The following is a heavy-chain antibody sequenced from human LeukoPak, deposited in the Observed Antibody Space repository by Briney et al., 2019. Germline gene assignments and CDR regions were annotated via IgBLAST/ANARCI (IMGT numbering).Heavy chain of an antibody. D-gene: IGHD2-8*01. CDR1: GYTFTGYY. CDR3: ARVRYCTNGVCPYYFDC. J-gene: IGHJ4*02. V-gene: IGHV1-2*02. Sequence: ASVKVSCKASGYTFTGYYTHWVRQAPGQGLEWMGWIDPNTGGTKYEQRFQGRVTMTRDTSISTAYMELSRLRSDDTAVYYCARVRYCTNGVCPYYFDCWGQGTLVTVSS. CDR2: IDPNTGGT.